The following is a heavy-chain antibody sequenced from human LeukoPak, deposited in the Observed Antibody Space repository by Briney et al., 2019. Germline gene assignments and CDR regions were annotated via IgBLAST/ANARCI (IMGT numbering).Heavy chain of an antibody. CDR2: INSGGSST. Sequence: HPGGSLRLSCAVSGFTISSYWMTWVRQVPGKGLVWVSRINSGGSSTSYADSVKGRFTISRDNAKNTLYLQMNSLRAEDTAVYYCARRWIDYWGQGTLVTVSS. CDR1: GFTISSYW. J-gene: IGHJ4*02. CDR3: ARRWIDY. V-gene: IGHV3-74*01. D-gene: IGHD5-12*01.